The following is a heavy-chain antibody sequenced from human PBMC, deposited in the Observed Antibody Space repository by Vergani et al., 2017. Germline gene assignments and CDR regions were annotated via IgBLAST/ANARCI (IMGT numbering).Heavy chain of an antibody. J-gene: IGHJ3*02. CDR3: ASIEMATVGDACDI. CDR2: IIPIFGNA. CDR1: GGTFSSYA. D-gene: IGHD5-24*01. V-gene: IGHV1-69*04. Sequence: QVQLVQSGAEVKKPGSSVKVSCKASGGTFSSYAISWVRQAPGQGLEWMGRIIPIFGNANYAQKFQGRVTIPADKSTSTAYMELSSLRSEDTAVYYCASIEMATVGDACDIWGQGTMVTVSS.